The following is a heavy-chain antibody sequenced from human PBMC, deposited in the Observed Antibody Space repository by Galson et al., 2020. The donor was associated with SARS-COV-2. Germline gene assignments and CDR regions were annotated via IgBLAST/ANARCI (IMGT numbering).Heavy chain of an antibody. CDR1: GFTFSSYA. CDR2: ISYDGSNK. J-gene: IGHJ4*02. CDR3: ARDKSLVARGLVQGGSPFDY. Sequence: GGSLRLSCAASGFTFSSYAMHWVRQAPGKGLEWVAVISYDGSNKYYADSVKGRFTISRDNSKNTLYLQMNSLRAEDTAVYYCARDKSLVARGLVQGGSPFDYWGQGTLVTVSS. D-gene: IGHD6-6*01. V-gene: IGHV3-30*04.